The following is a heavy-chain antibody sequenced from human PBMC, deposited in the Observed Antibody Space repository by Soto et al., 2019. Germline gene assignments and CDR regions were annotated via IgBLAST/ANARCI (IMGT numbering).Heavy chain of an antibody. CDR1: GFTFSSYV. CDR2: ISYDGSNK. J-gene: IGHJ4*02. CDR3: AKDGGYYFDY. V-gene: IGHV3-30*18. D-gene: IGHD2-15*01. Sequence: GGSLRLSCAASGFTFSSYVMHWVRQAPGKGLEWVAVISYDGSNKYYADSVKGRFTISRDNSKNTLYLQMNSLRAEDTAVYYCAKDGGYYFDYWGQGTLVTVSS.